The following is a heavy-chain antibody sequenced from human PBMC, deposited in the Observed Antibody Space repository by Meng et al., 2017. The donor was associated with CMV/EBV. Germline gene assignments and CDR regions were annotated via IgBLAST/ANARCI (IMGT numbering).Heavy chain of an antibody. V-gene: IGHV4-34*01. CDR3: ARGRGSNDY. CDR2: INHSGST. J-gene: IGHJ4*02. D-gene: IGHD3-10*01. CDR1: GGSFSGYY. Sequence: SETLSLTCAVYGGSFSGYYWSWIRQPPGKGLEWIGEINHSGSTNYNPSLKSRVTISVDTSKNQFSLKLSSVTDADTAVYYCARGRGSNDYWGQGTLVTVSS.